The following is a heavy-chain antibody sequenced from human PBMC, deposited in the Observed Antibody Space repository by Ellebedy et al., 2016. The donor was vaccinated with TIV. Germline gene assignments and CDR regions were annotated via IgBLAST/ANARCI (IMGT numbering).Heavy chain of an antibody. J-gene: IGHJ4*02. V-gene: IGHV1-69*04. Sequence: SVKVSCKASGGTFSSYAFSWVRQAPGQGPEWMGKIIPILGIAAYAQRFQGRVTITADKSTTTAYMELTSLRSEDTAVYYCAREARRTSGSNWYGDPFDYWGQGTLVTVSS. CDR1: GGTFSSYA. CDR3: AREARRTSGSNWYGDPFDY. D-gene: IGHD6-13*01. CDR2: IIPILGIA.